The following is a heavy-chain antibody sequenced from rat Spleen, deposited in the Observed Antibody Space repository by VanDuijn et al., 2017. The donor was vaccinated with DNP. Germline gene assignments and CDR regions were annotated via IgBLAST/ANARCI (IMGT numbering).Heavy chain of an antibody. D-gene: IGHD1-7*01. V-gene: IGHV2-15*01. CDR3: TKDHYGYNFDY. Sequence: QVQLKESGPGLVQPSQTLSLTCTVSGFSLTSYGVSWVRQPPGKGLEWIGAIWSGGSTDYNSALKSRLSISRDTSKSQVILKMNSLQTEDTAIYFCTKDHYGYNFDYWGQGVMVTVSS. CDR1: GFSLTSYG. CDR2: IWSGGST. J-gene: IGHJ2*01.